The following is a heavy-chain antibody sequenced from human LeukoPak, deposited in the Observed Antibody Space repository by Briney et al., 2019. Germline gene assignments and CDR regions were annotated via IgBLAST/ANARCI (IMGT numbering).Heavy chain of an antibody. D-gene: IGHD1-1*01. CDR2: IYHSGST. V-gene: IGHV4-4*02. CDR1: GGSIRSTNW. J-gene: IGHJ6*03. CDR3: ARGSVTLWNGAKYYYYMDV. Sequence: SGTLSLTCAVSGGSIRSTNWWSWVRQPPGKGLEWIGEIYHSGSTNYNPSLKSRVTISVDKSKNQFSLKLSSVTAADTAVYYCARGSVTLWNGAKYYYYMDVWGKGTTVTVSS.